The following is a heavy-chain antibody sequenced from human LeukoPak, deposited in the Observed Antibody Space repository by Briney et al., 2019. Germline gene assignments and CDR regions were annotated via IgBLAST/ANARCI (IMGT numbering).Heavy chain of an antibody. J-gene: IGHJ4*02. D-gene: IGHD3-22*01. Sequence: GGSLRHSCAASGFTFSSYSMNWVRQAPGKGLEWVSSISSSSSYIYYADSVKGRFTISRDNAKNSLYLQMNSLRAEDTAVYYCARDSSGYTFDYWGQGTLVTVSS. CDR3: ARDSSGYTFDY. CDR1: GFTFSSYS. CDR2: ISSSSSYI. V-gene: IGHV3-21*01.